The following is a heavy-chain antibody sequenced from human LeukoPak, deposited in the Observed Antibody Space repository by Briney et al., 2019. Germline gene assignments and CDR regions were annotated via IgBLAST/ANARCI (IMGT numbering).Heavy chain of an antibody. V-gene: IGHV4-59*01. Sequence: SETLSLTCTVSGGSIGSYYWSWIRQPPGKGLEWIGYMYYSGSTNYNPSLKSRVTISVDTSKNQFSLKLGSVTAADTAVYYCARNRWMDVWGQGTTVTVSS. CDR3: ARNRWMDV. CDR2: MYYSGST. CDR1: GGSIGSYY. J-gene: IGHJ6*02. D-gene: IGHD3-16*02.